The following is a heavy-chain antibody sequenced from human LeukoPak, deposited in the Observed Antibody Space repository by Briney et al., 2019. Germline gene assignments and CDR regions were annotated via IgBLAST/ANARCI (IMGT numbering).Heavy chain of an antibody. CDR3: AKALPGYGSGSYSYLDY. D-gene: IGHD3-10*01. J-gene: IGHJ4*02. V-gene: IGHV3-43*02. CDR1: GFTFDDYA. Sequence: PGGSLRLSCAASGFTFDDYAMHWVRQAPGKGLEWVSLISGDGGSTYYADSVKDRFTISRDNSKNSLYLQMNSLRTEDTALYYCAKALPGYGSGSYSYLDYWGQGTLVTVSS. CDR2: ISGDGGST.